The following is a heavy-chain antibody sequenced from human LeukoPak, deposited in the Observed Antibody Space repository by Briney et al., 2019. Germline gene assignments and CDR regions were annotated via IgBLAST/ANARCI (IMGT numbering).Heavy chain of an antibody. CDR2: LNWNSGGI. V-gene: IGHV3-9*01. D-gene: IGHD1-1*01. Sequence: PGRSLRLSCAASGFTFDDYAMHWVRQAPGKGLEWVSGLNWNSGGIVYADSVKGRFTVSKDNSKNTLYLQMSSLTVEDTAIYYCAKEKYNFGYFEYWGQGILVTVSS. CDR3: AKEKYNFGYFEY. CDR1: GFTFDDYA. J-gene: IGHJ4*02.